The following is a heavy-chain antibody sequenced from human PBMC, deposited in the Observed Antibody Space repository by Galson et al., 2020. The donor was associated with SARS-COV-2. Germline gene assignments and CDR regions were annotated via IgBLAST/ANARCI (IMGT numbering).Heavy chain of an antibody. D-gene: IGHD4-4*01. Sequence: SQTLSLTCTVSDDSISSGNYSWSWIRQPPRKGPEWVGYIYYSGTTSYNPSLQSRVIMSVDTSKNQFSLTLSSVTAADTAVYYCARESSITTYFDVWGPGTTVTVSS. J-gene: IGHJ6*02. V-gene: IGHV4-30-4*01. CDR1: DDSISSGNYS. CDR3: ARESSITTYFDV. CDR2: IYYSGTT.